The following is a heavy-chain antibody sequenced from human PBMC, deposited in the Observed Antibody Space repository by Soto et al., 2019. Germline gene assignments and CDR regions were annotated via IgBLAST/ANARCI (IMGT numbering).Heavy chain of an antibody. J-gene: IGHJ2*01. CDR3: ASTKYDSRAYYYWYLGL. Sequence: QVELVQSGAEVKKPGSSVKVSCQASEDTFRNYAISWVRQAPGQGLEWMGGIIPIVGTANYAQKFQGRVTITADTSENTVYLELSSLRSEDTAVYYCASTKYDSRAYYYWYLGLWGRGTLVTVSS. V-gene: IGHV1-69*06. CDR2: IIPIVGTA. CDR1: EDTFRNYA. D-gene: IGHD3-22*01.